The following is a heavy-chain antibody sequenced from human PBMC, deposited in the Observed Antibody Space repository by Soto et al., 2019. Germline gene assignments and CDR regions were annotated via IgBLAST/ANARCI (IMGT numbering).Heavy chain of an antibody. CDR1: GFTFSSYA. J-gene: IGHJ4*02. D-gene: IGHD5-12*01. CDR2: ISGSGGST. Sequence: GGSLRLSCAASGFTFSSYAMSWVRQAPGKGLEWVSAISGSGGSTYYADSVKGRFTISRDNSKNTLYLQMNSLGAEDTAVYYCASGGYSGYDPGDYWGQGTLVTVSS. CDR3: ASGGYSGYDPGDY. V-gene: IGHV3-23*01.